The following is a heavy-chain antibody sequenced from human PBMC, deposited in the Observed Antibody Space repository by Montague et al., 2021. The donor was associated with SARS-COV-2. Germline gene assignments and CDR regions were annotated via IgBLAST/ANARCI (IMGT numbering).Heavy chain of an antibody. CDR1: GGSFSGYY. Sequence: SETLSLTCTVYGGSFSGYYWSWIRQPPGKGLEWIGEINHSGSTNXNPSLKSRVTISIDTSKNQFSLKMTSMTAADTGVYYCARYRRRFAEIYDTYYDYGLNVWGQGTTVTVFS. J-gene: IGHJ6*02. CDR3: ARYRRRFAEIYDTYYDYGLNV. CDR2: INHSGST. D-gene: IGHD3-10*01. V-gene: IGHV4-34*01.